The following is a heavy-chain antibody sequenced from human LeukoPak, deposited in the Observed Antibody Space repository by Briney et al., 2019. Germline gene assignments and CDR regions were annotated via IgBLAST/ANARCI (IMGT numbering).Heavy chain of an antibody. J-gene: IGHJ4*02. V-gene: IGHV1-69*01. D-gene: IGHD2-15*01. Sequence: SVKVSCTASGGXFSSYAISWVRQAPGQGLEWMGGIIPIFGTANYAQKFQGRVTITADESTSTAYMELSSLRSEDTAVYYCARDADCSGGSCYFRNDYWGQGTLVTVSS. CDR3: ARDADCSGGSCYFRNDY. CDR1: GGXFSSYA. CDR2: IIPIFGTA.